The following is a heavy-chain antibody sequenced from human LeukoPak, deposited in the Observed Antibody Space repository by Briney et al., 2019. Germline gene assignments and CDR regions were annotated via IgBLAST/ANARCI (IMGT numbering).Heavy chain of an antibody. CDR1: GGSISSSSHH. CDR2: INRSGST. CDR3: ARGWFGEFHFDY. V-gene: IGHV4-39*07. J-gene: IGHJ4*02. Sequence: SETLSLTCTVSGGSISSSSHHWSWVRQPPGKGLEWIGEINRSGSTNYNPSLKSRVTISVDTSKNQFSLKLSSVTAADTAVYYCARGWFGEFHFDYWGQGTLVTVSS. D-gene: IGHD3-10*01.